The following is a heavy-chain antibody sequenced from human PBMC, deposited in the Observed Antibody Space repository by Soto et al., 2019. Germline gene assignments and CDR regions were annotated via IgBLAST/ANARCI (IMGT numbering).Heavy chain of an antibody. CDR3: AMYYTHAYYYLAY. D-gene: IGHD3-3*01. CDR2: INPKSGDT. CDR1: GYTFTAYN. V-gene: IGHV1-2*04. Sequence: QVQLVQSGAEVKKPGASVKVSCKASGYTFTAYNIYWVRQAPGQGLEFMGWINPKSGDTTYAQKFQGWVTMTRDTSISTAYMELSRVTSDDAAIYYCAMYYTHAYYYLAYWGQGTQVTVSS. J-gene: IGHJ4*02.